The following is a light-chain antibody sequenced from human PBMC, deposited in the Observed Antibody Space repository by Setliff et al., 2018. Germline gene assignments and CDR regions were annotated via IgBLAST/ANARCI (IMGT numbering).Light chain of an antibody. V-gene: IGLV2-18*02. Sequence: QSALSQPPSVSGSPGQSVAISCIGTGGGFGTYSRVSWYQQSPGTAPKLIIYEVTSRPSGVPDRFSGSKSGNTAPLTISGLRAEDEADYYCASHTSDSTPYVFGPGTKVTVL. CDR2: EVT. CDR1: GGGFGTYSR. CDR3: ASHTSDSTPYV. J-gene: IGLJ1*01.